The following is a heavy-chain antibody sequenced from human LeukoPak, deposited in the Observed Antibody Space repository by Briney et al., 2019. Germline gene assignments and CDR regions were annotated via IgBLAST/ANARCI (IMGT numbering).Heavy chain of an antibody. CDR2: IYHSGST. V-gene: IGHV4-38-2*02. CDR3: ARVDTAMAIWC. CDR1: GYSISSGYY. D-gene: IGHD5-18*01. J-gene: IGHJ4*02. Sequence: SETLSLTCTVSGYSISSGYYWGWIRPPPGKGLEWIGSIYHSGSTYYNPSLKSRVTISVDTSKNQFSLKLSSVTAADTAVYYCARVDTAMAIWCWGQGTLVTVSS.